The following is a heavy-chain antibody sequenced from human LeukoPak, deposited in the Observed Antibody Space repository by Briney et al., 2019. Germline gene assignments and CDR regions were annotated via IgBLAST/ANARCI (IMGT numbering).Heavy chain of an antibody. CDR3: ARVRYRLAETYIDY. Sequence: SETLSLTCTVSGGSISSYYWSWIRQPAGKGLEWIGRIYTSGSTNYNPSLKSRVTMSVDTSKNQFSLKLSSVTAADTAVYYCARVRYRLAETYIDYWGQGTLVTVSS. CDR1: GGSISSYY. J-gene: IGHJ4*02. CDR2: IYTSGST. D-gene: IGHD3-16*01. V-gene: IGHV4-4*07.